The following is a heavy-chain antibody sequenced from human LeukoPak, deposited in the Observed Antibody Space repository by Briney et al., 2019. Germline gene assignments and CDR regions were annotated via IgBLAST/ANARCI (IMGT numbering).Heavy chain of an antibody. D-gene: IGHD1-26*01. CDR3: ARQGVEGDFDY. J-gene: IGHJ4*02. CDR1: GGSISSSSYY. V-gene: IGHV4-39*01. Sequence: SETLSLTCTVSGGSISSSSYYWGWIRQPPGKGLEWIGSIYYSGSAYYNPSLKSRVSISVDTSKNQFSLKLSSVTAADTAVYYCARQGVEGDFDYWGQGTLVTVSS. CDR2: IYYSGSA.